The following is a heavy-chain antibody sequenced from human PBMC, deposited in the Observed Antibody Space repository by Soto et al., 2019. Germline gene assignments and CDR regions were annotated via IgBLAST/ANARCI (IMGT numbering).Heavy chain of an antibody. CDR1: GFTFSSYA. D-gene: IGHD3-3*01. Sequence: GGSLRLSCAASGFTFSSYAMSWVRQAPGKGLEWVSAISGSGGSTYYADSVKGRSTISRDNSKNTLYLQMNSLRAEDTAVYYCAKDLLRFLEWLGGTYGMDVWGQGTTVTVSS. CDR3: AKDLLRFLEWLGGTYGMDV. J-gene: IGHJ6*02. V-gene: IGHV3-23*01. CDR2: ISGSGGST.